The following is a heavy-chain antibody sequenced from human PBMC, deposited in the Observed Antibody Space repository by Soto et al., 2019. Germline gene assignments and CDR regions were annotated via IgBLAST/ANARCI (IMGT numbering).Heavy chain of an antibody. J-gene: IGHJ6*02. CDR2: IFYSGTT. CDR1: GDSISSADYY. CDR3: ARDLWVEPELYYYGMDV. D-gene: IGHD1-1*01. V-gene: IGHV4-30-4*01. Sequence: TLSLTCTVSGDSISSADYYWSWISQTPGKGLEWIGHIFYSGTTYYNPSLKSRLTISVDTSKNHFSLRLTSVTAADTAVYYCARDLWVEPELYYYGMDVWGQGTTATVSS.